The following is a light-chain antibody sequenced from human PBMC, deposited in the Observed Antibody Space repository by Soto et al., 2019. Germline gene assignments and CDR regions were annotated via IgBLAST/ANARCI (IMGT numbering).Light chain of an antibody. CDR3: QQYGSSPRT. J-gene: IGKJ1*01. CDR1: QSVRSSY. CDR2: AAS. V-gene: IGKV3-20*01. Sequence: EIVLTHSADTLSLSPGESATLSCRASQSVRSSYLAWYQQTPGQTPRLLIYAASSRATGIPDRFSGSGSGTDFSLTISRLEAEDFAVYYCQQYGSSPRTFGQGTKVDIK.